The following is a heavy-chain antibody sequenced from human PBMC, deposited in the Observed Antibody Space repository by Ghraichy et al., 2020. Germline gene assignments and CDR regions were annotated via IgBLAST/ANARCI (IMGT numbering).Heavy chain of an antibody. D-gene: IGHD2-21*02. J-gene: IGHJ4*02. CDR2: IYSSGST. CDR3: ARAAGGGDENFDY. Sequence: GVLRLSCAASGFTVSSNYMSWVRQAPGKGLEWVSVIYSSGSTYYADSVKGRFTISRDNSKNTLYLQMNSLRAEDTAVYYCARAAGGGDENFDYWGQGTLVTVSS. V-gene: IGHV3-53*01. CDR1: GFTVSSNY.